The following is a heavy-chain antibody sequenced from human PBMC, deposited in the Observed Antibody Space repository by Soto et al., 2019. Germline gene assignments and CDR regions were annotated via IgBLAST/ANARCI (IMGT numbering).Heavy chain of an antibody. J-gene: IGHJ4*02. Sequence: PSETLSLTCTVSGGSISSSSYYWGWIRQPPGKGLEWIGSIYYSGSTYYNPSLKSRVTISIDTSKNQFSLKLSSVTAADTTVYYCASVADYIWGSYRPTDYWGQGTLVTVSS. CDR1: GGSISSSSYY. CDR3: ASVADYIWGSYRPTDY. CDR2: IYYSGST. D-gene: IGHD3-16*02. V-gene: IGHV4-39*01.